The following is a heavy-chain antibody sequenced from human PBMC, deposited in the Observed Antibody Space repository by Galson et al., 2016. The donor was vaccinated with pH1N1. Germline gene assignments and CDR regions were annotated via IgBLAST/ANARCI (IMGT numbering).Heavy chain of an antibody. Sequence: SLRLSCAASGFTFSSYDMHWVRQAPGKGLEWVAFIRYDGSNNDGSNKYYIDSVKGRFTVSRDNSKNTLYPQMRSLRAEDTAVYYCAKKMGFGDLLYNFDYWGQGTLVTVSS. CDR3: AKKMGFGDLLYNFDY. V-gene: IGHV3-30*02. CDR1: GFTFSSYD. D-gene: IGHD3-10*01. J-gene: IGHJ4*02. CDR2: IRYDGSNNDGSNK.